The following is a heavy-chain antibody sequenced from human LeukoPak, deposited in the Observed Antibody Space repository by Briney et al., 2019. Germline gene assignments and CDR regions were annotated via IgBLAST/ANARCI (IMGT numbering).Heavy chain of an antibody. D-gene: IGHD2-2*01. CDR2: ISSSSLYI. J-gene: IGHJ5*02. V-gene: IGHV3-21*01. Sequence: GESLRLSCATSGFTFSSYSMNWVRQAPGKALEWVSSISSSSLYIYYADSVRGRFTISRDNAKSSLYLQMNSLRAEDTAVYYCARGGSGQLLLDWFDPWGQGTLVTVSS. CDR1: GFTFSSYS. CDR3: ARGGSGQLLLDWFDP.